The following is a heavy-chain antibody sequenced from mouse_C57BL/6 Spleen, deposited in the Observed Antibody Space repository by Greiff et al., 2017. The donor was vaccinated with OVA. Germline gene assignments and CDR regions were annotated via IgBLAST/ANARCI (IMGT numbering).Heavy chain of an antibody. Sequence: VQLKESGPGMVKPSQSLSLTCTVTGYSITSGYVWHWIRHFPGNKLEWMGYISYSGSTNYNPSLKSRISITHDTSKNHFFLKLNSVTTEDTATYYCARGDGSSYEFAYWGQGTLVTVSA. CDR1: GYSITSGYV. D-gene: IGHD1-1*01. J-gene: IGHJ3*01. CDR3: ARGDGSSYEFAY. V-gene: IGHV3-1*01. CDR2: ISYSGST.